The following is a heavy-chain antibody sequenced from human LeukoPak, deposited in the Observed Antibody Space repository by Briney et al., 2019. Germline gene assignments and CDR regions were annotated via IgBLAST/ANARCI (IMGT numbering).Heavy chain of an antibody. D-gene: IGHD6-19*01. J-gene: IGHJ4*02. Sequence: GGTLRLSCAASGFTFSSYGMSWVRQPPGKGLEWVANIRHDESEIYYVDSVKGRFTISRDNAKDSLFLQMNSVRAEDTAVYYCARDPGRSGWDYWGQGALVTVSS. CDR2: IRHDESEI. V-gene: IGHV3-7*01. CDR3: ARDPGRSGWDY. CDR1: GFTFSSYG.